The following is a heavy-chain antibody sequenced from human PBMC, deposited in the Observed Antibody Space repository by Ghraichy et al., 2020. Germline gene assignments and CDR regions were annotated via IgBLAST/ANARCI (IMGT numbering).Heavy chain of an antibody. CDR1: YN. CDR2: ITSSSRSI. CDR3: ARASRVVRFYYYDGMDV. Sequence: YNMNWVRQSPGKGLEWVSYITSSSRSIFYADSVKGRFTISRDNAQNSLSLQMNSLRDEDTAIYYCARASRVVRFYYYDGMDVWGQGTTVTVSS. J-gene: IGHJ6*02. D-gene: IGHD4-23*01. V-gene: IGHV3-48*02.